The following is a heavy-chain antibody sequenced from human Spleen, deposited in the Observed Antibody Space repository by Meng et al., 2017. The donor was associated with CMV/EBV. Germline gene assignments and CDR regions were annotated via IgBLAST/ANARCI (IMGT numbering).Heavy chain of an antibody. D-gene: IGHD3-10*01. CDR3: ARQGHYGSNY. V-gene: IGHV4-34*01. CDR2: INHSGST. Sequence: SLTCAVYGGSFSGYAWSLIRQAPGKGLEWIGEINHSGSTKYNPSLKSRVTISVDTSKNQFSLKMNSVTAADTAVYYCARQGHYGSNYWGQGTLVTVSS. CDR1: GGSFSGYA. J-gene: IGHJ4*02.